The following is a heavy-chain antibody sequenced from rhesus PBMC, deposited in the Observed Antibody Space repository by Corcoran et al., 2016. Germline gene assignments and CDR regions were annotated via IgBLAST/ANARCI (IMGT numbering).Heavy chain of an antibody. J-gene: IGHJ4*01. D-gene: IGHD6-13*01. V-gene: IGHV3-16*02. CDR3: TRYIAAGYYFDY. CDR2: NKNTADGGPA. CDR1: GFTFSNYW. Sequence: EVQLVESGGGLVQPGGSLRLSWAASGFTFSNYWMSWVRQAPGKGVDWVGRNKNTADGGPAAYAESVEGRFTISRDDSKNTLYLQMNSLNTEDTAVYYCTRYIAAGYYFDYWGQGVLVTVSS.